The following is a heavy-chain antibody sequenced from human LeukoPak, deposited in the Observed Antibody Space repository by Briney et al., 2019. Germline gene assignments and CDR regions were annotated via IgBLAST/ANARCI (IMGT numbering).Heavy chain of an antibody. J-gene: IGHJ4*02. CDR2: ISSSSSYI. CDR1: GFTFSSYS. Sequence: GGSLRLSCAASGFTFSSYSMNWVRQAPGKGLEWVSSISSSSSYIYYADSVKGRFTISRDNAKTSLYLQMNSLRAEDTAVYYCASLNYYDSSGYYESLTPTDYWGQGTLVTVSS. D-gene: IGHD3-22*01. CDR3: ASLNYYDSSGYYESLTPTDY. V-gene: IGHV3-21*01.